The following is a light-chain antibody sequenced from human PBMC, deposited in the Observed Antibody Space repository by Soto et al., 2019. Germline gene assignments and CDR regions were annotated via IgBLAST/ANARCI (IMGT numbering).Light chain of an antibody. CDR2: GAS. V-gene: IGKV3-20*01. CDR3: QHYGSLVLT. CDR1: QSVSRTC. Sequence: ENGLRQSPGTVSLSPGERATLSCWASQSVSRTCLAWYQQKPGQAPRLLIYGASSRATGIPDRFSGSGSGTDFTLTISRLEPEDFAVYYCQHYGSLVLTFGGGTKVEIK. J-gene: IGKJ4*01.